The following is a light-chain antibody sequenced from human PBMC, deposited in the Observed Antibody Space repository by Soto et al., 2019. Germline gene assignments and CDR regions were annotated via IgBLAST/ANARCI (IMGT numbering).Light chain of an antibody. CDR3: QQYNSYRYT. CDR2: KAS. J-gene: IGKJ5*01. CDR1: QSIGSW. V-gene: IGKV1-5*03. Sequence: DIQMTQSPSTLSASVGDRVTITCRASQSIGSWLAWYQQKPGKAPKVLIYKASNLESGVPSRFSGSGSGTEFTLAISSLQPDDFATYYCQQYNSYRYTFGQGTRLEIK.